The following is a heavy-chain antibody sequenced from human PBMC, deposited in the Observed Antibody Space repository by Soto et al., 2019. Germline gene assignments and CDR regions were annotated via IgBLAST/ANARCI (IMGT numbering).Heavy chain of an antibody. CDR1: GGTFSSYA. CDR3: ARGSGYCISTSCYEGHYYYYGMDV. CDR2: IIPIFGTA. V-gene: IGHV1-69*12. D-gene: IGHD2-2*03. J-gene: IGHJ6*02. Sequence: QVQLVQSGAEVKKPGSSVKVSCKASGGTFSSYAISWVRQAPGQGLEWMGGIIPIFGTANYAQKFQGRVTITADESTSTAYRELSSRRSEDTAVYYCARGSGYCISTSCYEGHYYYYGMDVWGQGTTVTVSS.